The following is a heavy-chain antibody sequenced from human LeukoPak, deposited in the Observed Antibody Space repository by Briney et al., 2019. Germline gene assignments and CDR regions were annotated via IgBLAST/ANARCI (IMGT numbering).Heavy chain of an antibody. CDR2: IYTSGST. CDR1: GGSISSYY. V-gene: IGHV4-4*07. J-gene: IGHJ3*01. Sequence: SETLSLTCTVSGGSISSYYWSWIRQPAGKGLEWIGRIYTSGSTKYNPTIKSRVTMSVDTSKNQFSLKLSSVTAADTAVYYCAREFAPYYYDSSGYWAHAFDVWGQGTMVTVSS. CDR3: AREFAPYYYDSSGYWAHAFDV. D-gene: IGHD3-22*01.